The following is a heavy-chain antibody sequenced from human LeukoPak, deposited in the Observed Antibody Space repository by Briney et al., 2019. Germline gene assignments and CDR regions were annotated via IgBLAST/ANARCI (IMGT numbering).Heavy chain of an antibody. D-gene: IGHD6-13*01. V-gene: IGHV4-59*12. Sequence: PSETLSLTCTVSGGSISSYYWTWMRRPPGRGLEWIGHIYYSGSTNYNPSLKNRVTISVDTSKNHFSLNLASVTAADTAVYYCARGVVAAGGNDFDYWGRGTLVTVSS. J-gene: IGHJ4*02. CDR1: GGSISSYY. CDR3: ARGVVAAGGNDFDY. CDR2: IYYSGST.